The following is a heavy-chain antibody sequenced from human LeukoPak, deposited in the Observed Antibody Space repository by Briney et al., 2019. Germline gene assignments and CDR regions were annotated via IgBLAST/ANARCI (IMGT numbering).Heavy chain of an antibody. CDR2: IYYSGST. D-gene: IGHD2-8*01. CDR1: GGSISSGGYY. Sequence: SETLSLTCTVSGGSISSGGYYWSWIRQHPGKGLEWIVYIYYSGSTYYNPSLKSRVTISVDTSKNQFSLKLSSVTAADTAVYYCARDLGYCTNGVCHTRFDYWGQGTLVAVSS. CDR3: ARDLGYCTNGVCHTRFDY. J-gene: IGHJ4*02. V-gene: IGHV4-31*03.